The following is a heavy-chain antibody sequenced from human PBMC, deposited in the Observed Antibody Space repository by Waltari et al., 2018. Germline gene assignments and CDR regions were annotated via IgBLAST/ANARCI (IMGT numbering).Heavy chain of an antibody. CDR3: ARSRILTGYFPNEEFDN. CDR1: VYTFTSYY. D-gene: IGHD3-9*01. J-gene: IGHJ4*02. Sequence: QVQLVQSGAEVKKPGASVRLSCKASVYTFTSYYINWVRQAPGQGPEWMGVINPGGGSTIYAQKFQGRVTMSRDTSTSTVYMELSSLRSEDTAVYYCARSRILTGYFPNEEFDNWGQGTLVTVSS. CDR2: INPGGGST. V-gene: IGHV1-46*01.